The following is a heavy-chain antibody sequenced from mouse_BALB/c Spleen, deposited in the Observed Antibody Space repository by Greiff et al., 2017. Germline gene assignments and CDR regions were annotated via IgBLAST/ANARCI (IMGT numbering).Heavy chain of an antibody. J-gene: IGHJ2*01. CDR2: IDPANGNT. CDR3: ARATGTFRGYFDY. V-gene: IGHV14-3*02. CDR1: GFNIKDTY. Sequence: EVQLQQSGAELVKPGASVKLSCTASGFNIKDTYMHWVKQRPEQGLEWIGRIDPANGNTKYDPKFQGKATITADTSSNTAYLQLSSLTSEDTAVYYCARATGTFRGYFDYWGQGTTLTVSS. D-gene: IGHD4-1*01.